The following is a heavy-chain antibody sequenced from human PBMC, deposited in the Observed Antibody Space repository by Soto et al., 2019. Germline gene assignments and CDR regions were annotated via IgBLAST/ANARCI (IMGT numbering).Heavy chain of an antibody. CDR1: GGTFSSYA. Sequence: QVQLVQSGAEVKKPGSSVKVSCKASGGTFSSYAISWVRQAPGQGLEWMGGIIPIFGTANYAQKFQGRVTITADESTSTAYMELSSLRSEDTAVYYCASELCSSTSCYDWFDPWGQASLVTVSS. D-gene: IGHD2-2*01. CDR2: IIPIFGTA. J-gene: IGHJ5*02. CDR3: ASELCSSTSCYDWFDP. V-gene: IGHV1-69*01.